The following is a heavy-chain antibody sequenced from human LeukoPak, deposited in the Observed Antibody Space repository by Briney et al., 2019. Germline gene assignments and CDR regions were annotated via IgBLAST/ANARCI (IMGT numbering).Heavy chain of an antibody. J-gene: IGHJ3*02. V-gene: IGHV4-59*01. CDR2: IYYSAST. CDR3: ARDGGEVGDAFDI. Sequence: PSETLSLTCTVSGDSISSYYWGWIRQSPGKGLGCIGYIYYSASTYYNPSLKSRVTISVDTSKNQFSLKLSSVTAADTAVYYCARDGGEVGDAFDIWGQGTMVTVSS. D-gene: IGHD3-16*01. CDR1: GDSISSYY.